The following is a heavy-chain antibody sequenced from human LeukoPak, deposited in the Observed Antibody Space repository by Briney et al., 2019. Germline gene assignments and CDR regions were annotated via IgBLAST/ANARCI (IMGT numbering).Heavy chain of an antibody. J-gene: IGHJ4*02. CDR2: IYYSGST. Sequence: SETLSLTCTVSGGSISGYHWSWIRQPPGKGLEWIGNIYYSGSTNYNPSLKSRVTISVDTSKNQFSLKLSSVTAANTAVYYCARSTVTAAPLFYWGQGTLVTVSS. CDR1: GGSISGYH. D-gene: IGHD4-17*01. CDR3: ARSTVTAAPLFY. V-gene: IGHV4-59*01.